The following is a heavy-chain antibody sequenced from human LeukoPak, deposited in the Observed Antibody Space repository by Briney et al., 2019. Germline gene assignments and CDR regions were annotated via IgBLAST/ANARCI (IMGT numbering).Heavy chain of an antibody. Sequence: PEGSLRLSCAASGFTFSNYGMHWVRQAPGKGLEWVAVIWYDGSNKYYADSVKGRFTLSRDNSKNTLFLQMNSLRPEDTAVYFCARDLTQLALFDYWGQGTLVTVSS. CDR1: GFTFSNYG. D-gene: IGHD6-13*01. CDR3: ARDLTQLALFDY. V-gene: IGHV3-33*01. CDR2: IWYDGSNK. J-gene: IGHJ4*02.